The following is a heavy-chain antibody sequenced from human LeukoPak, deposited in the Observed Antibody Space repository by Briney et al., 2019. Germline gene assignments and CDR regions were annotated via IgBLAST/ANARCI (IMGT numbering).Heavy chain of an antibody. CDR3: ARASAIVGASVFDS. CDR1: GYTFSTYY. CDR2: INPSAVST. V-gene: IGHV1-46*01. Sequence: ASVKVSCKASGYTFSTYYIHWVRQGPGQGLEWMGIINPSAVSTNYAQKFQGTVTMTRDTSTSTVYMELSGLRSEDTAVYYCARASAIVGASVFDSWGQGTLITVSS. D-gene: IGHD1-26*01. J-gene: IGHJ4*02.